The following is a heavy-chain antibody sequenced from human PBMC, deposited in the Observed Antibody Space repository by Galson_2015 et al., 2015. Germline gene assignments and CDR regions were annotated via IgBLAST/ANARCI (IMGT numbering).Heavy chain of an antibody. V-gene: IGHV1-69*05. D-gene: IGHD5-18*01. CDR1: GGTFNYYA. Sequence: SVKVSCKASGGTFNYYAISWVRQSPGQGLEWTGGFIPISGTANYAQKFQGRVTITTDESTSTGYMELSSLRSEDTAVYYCARARKSGNSYGVEYWGQGTLVTVSS. CDR3: ARARKSGNSYGVEY. CDR2: FIPISGTA. J-gene: IGHJ4*02.